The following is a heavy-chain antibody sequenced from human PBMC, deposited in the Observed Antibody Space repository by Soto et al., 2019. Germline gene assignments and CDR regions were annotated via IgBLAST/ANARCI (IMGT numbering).Heavy chain of an antibody. CDR2: IIPIFGSA. V-gene: IGHV1-69*01. CDR1: GGTLSSYA. Sequence: QVQLVQSGAEVKKPGSSVKVSCKAPGGTLSSYAINWVRQAPGQGLEWMGGIIPIFGSANYAPKFQGRVTICEDESTSTAYMEVSSLRSEDTAVYYCAGTREIPYYHGMDVWGQGTTVTVSS. J-gene: IGHJ6*02. CDR3: AGTREIPYYHGMDV. D-gene: IGHD2-2*02.